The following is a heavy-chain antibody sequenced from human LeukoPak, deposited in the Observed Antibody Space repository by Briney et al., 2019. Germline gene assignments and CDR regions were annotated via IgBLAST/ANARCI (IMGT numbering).Heavy chain of an antibody. CDR2: INPNSGGT. CDR3: ARDYYGSGSYPGY. J-gene: IGHJ4*02. CDR1: GYTFTGYY. Sequence: ASVKVSCKASGYTFTGYYMHWVRQAPGQGLEWMGWINPNSGGTNYAQKFQGWVTMTRDTSISTAYMELSRLRSDDTAVYYCARDYYGSGSYPGYWGQGTLSPSPQ. V-gene: IGHV1-2*04. D-gene: IGHD3-10*01.